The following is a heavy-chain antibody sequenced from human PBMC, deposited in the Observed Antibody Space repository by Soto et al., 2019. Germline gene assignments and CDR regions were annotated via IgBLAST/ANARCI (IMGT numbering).Heavy chain of an antibody. J-gene: IGHJ6*02. CDR1: GGSISSGGYY. Sequence: QVQLQESGPGLVKPSQTLSLTCTVSGGSISSGGYYWSWIRQHPGKGLEWIGYIYYSGSTYYNPSLKSRVTISVDTSKNQFSLKLSSVTAADTAVYYCARDPKGPDYGGNPYYYYYGMDVWGQGTTVTVSS. CDR2: IYYSGST. D-gene: IGHD4-17*01. CDR3: ARDPKGPDYGGNPYYYYYGMDV. V-gene: IGHV4-31*03.